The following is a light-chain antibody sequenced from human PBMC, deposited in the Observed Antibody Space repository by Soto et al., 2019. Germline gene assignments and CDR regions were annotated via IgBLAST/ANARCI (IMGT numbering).Light chain of an antibody. CDR3: QQYDNLPS. Sequence: DIQMTQSPSSLSASVGDRVTITCQARQDISNYLNWYQQKPGKAPKLLIYDASNLETGVPSRFSGSGSGTDFTFTISSLQAEAIATYYCQQYDNLPSFGQGTKLEIK. CDR1: QDISNY. V-gene: IGKV1-33*01. J-gene: IGKJ2*01. CDR2: DAS.